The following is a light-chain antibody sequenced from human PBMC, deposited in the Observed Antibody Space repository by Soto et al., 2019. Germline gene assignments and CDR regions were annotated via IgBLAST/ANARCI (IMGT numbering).Light chain of an antibody. J-gene: IGLJ1*01. CDR2: DDI. Sequence: QSVLTQPPSVSAAPGQKVTISCSGTTSNVANNFVSWYQQFPGKAPKLLIYDDIRRPSGIPDRFSASKSGTSATLGITGLQTGDEDDYYCGSWDSGLTANVFGTGTNV. CDR1: TSNVANNF. V-gene: IGLV1-51*01. CDR3: GSWDSGLTANV.